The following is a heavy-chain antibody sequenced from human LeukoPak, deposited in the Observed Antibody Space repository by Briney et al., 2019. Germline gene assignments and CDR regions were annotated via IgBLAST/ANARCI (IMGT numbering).Heavy chain of an antibody. Sequence: SETLSLTCTVSGGSLSSYYWSWLRQPPGKGLEWIGYIYYSGSTNYNPSLTTRVTISVDTSKYQFSLKLSSVTASDTAVYYCARPGDGYALGAFYIWGQGTMVTVSS. CDR1: GGSLSSYY. J-gene: IGHJ3*02. CDR2: IYYSGST. V-gene: IGHV4-59*08. D-gene: IGHD5-24*01. CDR3: ARPGDGYALGAFYI.